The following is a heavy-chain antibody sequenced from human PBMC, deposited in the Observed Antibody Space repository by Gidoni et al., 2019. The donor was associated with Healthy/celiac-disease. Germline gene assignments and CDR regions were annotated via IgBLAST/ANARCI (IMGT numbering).Heavy chain of an antibody. J-gene: IGHJ6*03. CDR3: ARGGLDDFWSGYEGHYYYYMDV. Sequence: QVQLVQSGAEVKKPGASVKVSCKASGYTFTSYYMHWVRQAPGQGLEWMGIINPSGGSTSYAQKFQGRVTMTRDTSTSTVYMELSSLRSEDTAVYYCARGGLDDFWSGYEGHYYYYMDVWGKGTTVTVSS. D-gene: IGHD3-3*01. CDR1: GYTFTSYY. CDR2: INPSGGST. V-gene: IGHV1-46*03.